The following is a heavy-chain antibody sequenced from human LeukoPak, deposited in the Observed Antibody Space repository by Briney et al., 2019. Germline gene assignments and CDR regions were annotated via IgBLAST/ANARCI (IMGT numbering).Heavy chain of an antibody. Sequence: SETLSLTCTVSGGSISSSSYYWGWIRQPPGKGLEWIGSIYYSGSTYYNPSLKSRVPISVDTSKNQFSLTLSSVTAADTAVYYCTRGSEVGFDYWGQGTLVTVSS. CDR3: TRGSEVGFDY. CDR1: GGSISSSSYY. V-gene: IGHV4-39*07. CDR2: IYYSGST. J-gene: IGHJ4*02. D-gene: IGHD3-16*01.